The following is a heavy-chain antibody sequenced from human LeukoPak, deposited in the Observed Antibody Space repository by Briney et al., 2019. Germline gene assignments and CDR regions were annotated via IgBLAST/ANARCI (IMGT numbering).Heavy chain of an antibody. V-gene: IGHV3-30*03. CDR2: ISYDGSNK. CDR3: PRDPYGSGRFDY. CDR1: GFTFSSYG. Sequence: GGSLRLSCAASGFTFSSYGMHWVRQAPGKGLEWVAVISYDGSNKYYADSVKGRFTISRDNSKNTLYLQMNSLRAEDTAVYYCPRDPYGSGRFDYWGQGTLVTVSS. J-gene: IGHJ4*02. D-gene: IGHD3-10*01.